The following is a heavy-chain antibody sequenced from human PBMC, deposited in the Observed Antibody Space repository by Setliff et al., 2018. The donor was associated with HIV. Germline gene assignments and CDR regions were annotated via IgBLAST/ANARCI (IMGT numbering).Heavy chain of an antibody. CDR3: ARTRGYSYGTLAGFDY. D-gene: IGHD5-18*01. CDR1: GGSISSYY. CDR2: IYYSGSL. J-gene: IGHJ4*01. Sequence: SETLSLTCTVSGGSISSYYWSWIRQPPGKGLEWIGYIYYSGSLDYNPSLKSRVTISVDTSKQQFSLEVSSVTAADTAVYYCARTRGYSYGTLAGFDYWGRGSLVTVSS. V-gene: IGHV4-59*01.